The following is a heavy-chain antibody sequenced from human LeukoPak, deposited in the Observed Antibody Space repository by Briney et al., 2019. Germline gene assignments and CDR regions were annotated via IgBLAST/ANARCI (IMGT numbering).Heavy chain of an antibody. J-gene: IGHJ4*02. CDR3: ARGGWGTAVDY. CDR1: GFTFSSYW. D-gene: IGHD1-7*01. V-gene: IGHV3-74*01. Sequence: PGGSLRLSCAASGFTFSSYWMHCVRQAPGKGLVWVSYISGDGSSTTYADSVKGRFTISRDNAKNTLDLQMNSLRAEDTAVYYCARGGWGTAVDYWAQGTLVTVSS. CDR2: ISGDGSST.